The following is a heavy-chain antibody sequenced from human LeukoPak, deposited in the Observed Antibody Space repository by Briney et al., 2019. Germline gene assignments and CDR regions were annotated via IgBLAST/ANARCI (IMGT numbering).Heavy chain of an antibody. CDR3: ARGTSSTSAY. CDR2: ISSSSSYI. V-gene: IGHV3-21*01. D-gene: IGHD2-2*01. CDR1: GFTFSSYS. Sequence: GGSLRLSCAASGFTFSSYSMNWVRQAPGKGLEWVSSISSSSSYIYYPDSVKGRFTISRDNAKNSLYLQMNSLRAEDTAVYYCARGTSSTSAYWGQGTLVTVSS. J-gene: IGHJ4*02.